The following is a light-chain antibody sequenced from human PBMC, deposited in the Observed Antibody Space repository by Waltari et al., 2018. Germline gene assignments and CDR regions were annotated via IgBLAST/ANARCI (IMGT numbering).Light chain of an antibody. CDR3: SSYRSTISVV. CDR1: RSDIGDYNY. Sequence: QSALTQPASVSGSPGQSITISCTGTRSDIGDYNYVSWYQQHPGKAPKLIIFDVTKRPSGVSDRFSGSKSGNTASLTISALQAQDEGDYYCSSYRSTISVVFGGGTKVTVL. J-gene: IGLJ2*01. CDR2: DVT. V-gene: IGLV2-14*03.